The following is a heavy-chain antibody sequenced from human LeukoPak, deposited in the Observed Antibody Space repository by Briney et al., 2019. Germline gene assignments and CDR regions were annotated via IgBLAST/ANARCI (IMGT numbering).Heavy chain of an antibody. CDR1: GFTFSSNW. CDR3: ARPGYSYGNGYNWFDP. V-gene: IGHV3-74*01. CDR2: INEDGRTT. J-gene: IGHJ5*02. D-gene: IGHD5-18*01. Sequence: PGGSLRLSCVASGFTFSSNWMHWVRQAPGKGLVWVSRINEDGRTTNYADSVKGRFTISRDNAKNTLYLQMNSLRAEDTAVYYCARPGYSYGNGYNWFDPWGQGTLVTVSS.